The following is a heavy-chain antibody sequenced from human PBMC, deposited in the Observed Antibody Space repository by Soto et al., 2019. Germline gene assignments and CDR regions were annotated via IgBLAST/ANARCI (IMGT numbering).Heavy chain of an antibody. CDR2: INPNSGGT. D-gene: IGHD3-9*01. J-gene: IGHJ6*02. Sequence: ASVKVSCKASGYTFTGYYMHWVRQAPGQGLEWMGWINPNSGGTNYAQKFQGWVTMTRDTSISTAYMELSRLRSDDTAVYYCVRYAYYDILTGYPFYGMDVWGQGTTVTVSS. CDR1: GYTFTGYY. V-gene: IGHV1-2*04. CDR3: VRYAYYDILTGYPFYGMDV.